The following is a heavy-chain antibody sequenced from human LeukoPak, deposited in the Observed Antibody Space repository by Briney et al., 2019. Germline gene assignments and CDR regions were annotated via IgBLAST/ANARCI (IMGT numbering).Heavy chain of an antibody. Sequence: ASVKVSCKASGYTFTSYGISWVRQAPGQGLEWMGWISAYNGITNYAQKLQGRVTMTTDTSTSTAYMELSSLRSEDTAVYYCAREHCSGGSCYTSHYYYGMDVWGQGTTVTVSS. J-gene: IGHJ6*02. CDR3: AREHCSGGSCYTSHYYYGMDV. CDR2: ISAYNGIT. V-gene: IGHV1-18*01. CDR1: GYTFTSYG. D-gene: IGHD2-15*01.